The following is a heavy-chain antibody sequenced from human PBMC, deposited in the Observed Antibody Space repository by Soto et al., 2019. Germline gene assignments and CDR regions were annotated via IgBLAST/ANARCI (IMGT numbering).Heavy chain of an antibody. CDR2: IIPIFGTA. Sequence: ASVKVSCKASGGTFSSYAISWVRQAPGQGLEWMGGIIPIFGTANYAQKFQGRVTITADESTSTAYMELSSLRSEDTAVYYCARRSYVYSALYYYYDMDFWGQGTTVIPSS. V-gene: IGHV1-69*13. D-gene: IGHD3-16*01. CDR3: ARRSYVYSALYYYYDMDF. J-gene: IGHJ6*02. CDR1: GGTFSSYA.